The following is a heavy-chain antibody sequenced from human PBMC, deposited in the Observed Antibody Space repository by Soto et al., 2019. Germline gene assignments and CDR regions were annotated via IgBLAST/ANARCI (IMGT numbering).Heavy chain of an antibody. CDR3: SRRYYFGSGKYGVDV. CDR2: TSYSGST. CDR1: GGSISSSKNY. V-gene: IGHV4-39*01. J-gene: IGHJ6*02. D-gene: IGHD3-10*01. Sequence: PSETLSLTCTVSGGSISSSKNYWGWIRQPPGKGLEWIGTTSYSGSTYYNPSLNGRVIVSVDTSKNQFSLKLSSQTAADTAVYYCSRRYYFGSGKYGVDVWGQGTMVTVSS.